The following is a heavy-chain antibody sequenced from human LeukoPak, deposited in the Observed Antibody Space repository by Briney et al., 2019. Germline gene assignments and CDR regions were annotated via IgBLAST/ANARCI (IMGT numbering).Heavy chain of an antibody. CDR1: GGSISSSSYY. CDR2: IYYSGST. Sequence: SETLSLTCTVSGGSISSSSYYWSWIRQPPGKGLEWIGYIYYSGSTNYNPSLKSRVTISVDTSKNQFSLKLSSVTAADTAVYYCARGGHYGDYGFDYWGQGTLVTVSS. CDR3: ARGGHYGDYGFDY. J-gene: IGHJ4*02. D-gene: IGHD4-17*01. V-gene: IGHV4-61*05.